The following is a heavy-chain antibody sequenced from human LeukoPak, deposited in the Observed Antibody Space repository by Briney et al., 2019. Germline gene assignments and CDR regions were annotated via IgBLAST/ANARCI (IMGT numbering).Heavy chain of an antibody. J-gene: IGHJ4*02. CDR3: ARTYYYDSSGYSRYYFDY. CDR2: INHSGST. D-gene: IGHD3-22*01. Sequence: PSETLSLTCTVSGGSVSSGSYYWSWIRQPPGKGLEWIGEINHSGSTNYNPSLKSRVTISVDTSKNQFSLKLSSVTAADTAVYYCARTYYYDSSGYSRYYFDYWGQGTLVTVSS. V-gene: IGHV4-61*01. CDR1: GGSVSSGSYY.